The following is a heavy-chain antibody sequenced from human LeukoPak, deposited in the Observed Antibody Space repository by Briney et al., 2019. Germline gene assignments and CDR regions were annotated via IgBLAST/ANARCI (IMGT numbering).Heavy chain of an antibody. Sequence: GGSLRLSCAASGFTFSSYSMNWVRQAPGKGPEWVASINHDGSETHYVGSVEGRFTISRDNAKNSLYLEMNNLRTEDTAVYYCARAHQPKWNYVGYTNFWGQGTLVTVSS. CDR1: GFTFSSYS. D-gene: IGHD1-7*01. V-gene: IGHV3-7*04. J-gene: IGHJ4*02. CDR2: INHDGSET. CDR3: ARAHQPKWNYVGYTNF.